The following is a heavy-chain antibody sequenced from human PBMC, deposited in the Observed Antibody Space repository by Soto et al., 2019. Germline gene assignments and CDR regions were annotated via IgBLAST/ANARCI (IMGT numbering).Heavy chain of an antibody. CDR2: IIPIFGTA. CDR3: ARDRSSSWYGVGGWFDP. J-gene: IGHJ5*02. CDR1: GGTFSSYA. Sequence: SVKVSCKASGGTFSSYAISWVRQAPGQGLEWMGGIIPIFGTANYAQKFQGRVTITADESTSTAYMELSSLRSEDTAVYYCARDRSSSWYGVGGWFDPWGQGTLVTAPQ. V-gene: IGHV1-69*13. D-gene: IGHD6-13*01.